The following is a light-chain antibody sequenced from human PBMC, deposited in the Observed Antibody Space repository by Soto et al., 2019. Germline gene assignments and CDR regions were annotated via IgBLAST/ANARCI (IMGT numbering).Light chain of an antibody. CDR1: QSISSY. CDR3: QQRSNWTLT. Sequence: DIQMTQSPSTLSASVGDRVTITCRASQSISSYLNWYQQKPGKAPKLLIYAASSLQSGVPSRFSGSGSGTDFTLTISSLEPEDFAAYYCQQRSNWTLTFGGGTKVDIK. V-gene: IGKV1-39*01. J-gene: IGKJ4*01. CDR2: AAS.